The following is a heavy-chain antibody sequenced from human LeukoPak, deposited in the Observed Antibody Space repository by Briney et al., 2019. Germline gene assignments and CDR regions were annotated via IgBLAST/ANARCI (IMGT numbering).Heavy chain of an antibody. D-gene: IGHD4-17*01. J-gene: IGHJ6*02. CDR3: AKDLSYGDYAEYYYGMDV. V-gene: IGHV3-30*18. CDR2: ISYDGSNK. Sequence: GSLRLSCAASGFTSSSYGMHWVRQAPGKGLEWVAVISYDGSNKYYADSVKGRFTISRDNSKNTLYLQMNSLRAEDAAVYYCAKDLSYGDYAEYYYGMDVWGQGTTVTVSS. CDR1: GFTSSSYG.